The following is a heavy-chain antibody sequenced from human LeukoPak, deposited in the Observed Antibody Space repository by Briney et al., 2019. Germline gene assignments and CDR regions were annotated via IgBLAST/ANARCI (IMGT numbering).Heavy chain of an antibody. J-gene: IGHJ4*02. V-gene: IGHV3-23*01. CDR2: ISGSGGRT. Sequence: GGSLRLSCAASGFTFISYAMSWVRQAPGKWLEWVSSISGSGGRTSYADSVQGRFTISRDNSKNTLYLELNSLRAEDAAVYFCAMAVIGSGWTLDYWGQGTLVTVS. CDR3: AMAVIGSGWTLDY. CDR1: GFTFISYA. D-gene: IGHD6-19*01.